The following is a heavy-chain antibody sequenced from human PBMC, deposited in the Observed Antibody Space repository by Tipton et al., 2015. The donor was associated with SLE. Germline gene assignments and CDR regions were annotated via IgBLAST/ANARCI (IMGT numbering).Heavy chain of an antibody. CDR3: ARAGGYDYYYSGMDV. V-gene: IGHV4-59*01. CDR2: INNTGST. CDR1: GGSISGYF. D-gene: IGHD5-12*01. J-gene: IGHJ6*02. Sequence: TLSLTCTVSGGSISGYFWNWIRQPPGKGLEWIGYINNTGSTNYNPSLKSRATISVGTSRNQFSLNLNSVTAADTAVYYCARAGGYDYYYSGMDVWGQGTTVTVSS.